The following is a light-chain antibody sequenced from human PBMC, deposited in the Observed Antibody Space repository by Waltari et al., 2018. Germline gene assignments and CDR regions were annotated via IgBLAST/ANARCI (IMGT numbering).Light chain of an antibody. Sequence: DILMTQSPPTLSASLGDRVTITCRASRDISTKLAWYQQKPGRAPKLLIYKASSLDSGVPARFSGSGSGTEFTLTISTLQPDDFATYYCQEYVDDLWTFGQGTKVEIK. CDR2: KAS. V-gene: IGKV1-5*01. CDR3: QEYVDDLWT. J-gene: IGKJ1*01. CDR1: RDISTK.